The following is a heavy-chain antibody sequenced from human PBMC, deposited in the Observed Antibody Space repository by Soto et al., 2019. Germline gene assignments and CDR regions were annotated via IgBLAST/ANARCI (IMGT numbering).Heavy chain of an antibody. D-gene: IGHD5-18*01. J-gene: IGHJ4*02. Sequence: SVKVSCKASGGTFSSYAISWVRQAPGQGLEWMGGIIPIFGTANYAQKFQGRVTITADESTSTAYMELSSLRSEDTAVYYCARARWDTAMVFDYWGQGTLVTVSS. CDR3: ARARWDTAMVFDY. CDR2: IIPIFGTA. CDR1: GGTFSSYA. V-gene: IGHV1-69*13.